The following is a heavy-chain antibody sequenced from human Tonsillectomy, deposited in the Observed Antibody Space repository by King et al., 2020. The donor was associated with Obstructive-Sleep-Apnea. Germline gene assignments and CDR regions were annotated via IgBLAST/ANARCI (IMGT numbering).Heavy chain of an antibody. CDR2: ISRSSSTI. D-gene: IGHD2-21*02. CDR3: ARGANQAGDNYYYYGMDV. J-gene: IGHJ6*02. V-gene: IGHV3-48*04. Sequence: ESGGGLVQPGGSLRLSCAASGFTFSSYSMNWVRQAPGKGLEWVSYISRSSSTIYYADSVKGRFTISRDNAQNSLYLQMNSLRAEDTAVYYCARGANQAGDNYYYYGMDVWGQGTTVTVSS. CDR1: GFTFSSYS.